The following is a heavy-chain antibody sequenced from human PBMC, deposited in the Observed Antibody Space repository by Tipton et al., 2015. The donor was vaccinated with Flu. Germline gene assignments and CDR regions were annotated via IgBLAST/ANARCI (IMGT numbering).Heavy chain of an antibody. V-gene: IGHV1-2*02. Sequence: VQLVQSGAEVKKPGASVKVSCKASGYTFTGYYMHWVRQAPGQGLEWMGWINPNSGGTNYAQKFQGRVTMTRDTSISTAYMELGRLRSDDTAGYYCARGLTPHVVVVGPSEYYGMDVWGQGTTVTVSS. J-gene: IGHJ6*02. CDR1: GYTFTGYY. CDR3: ARGLTPHVVVVGPSEYYGMDV. D-gene: IGHD2-15*01. CDR2: INPNSGGT.